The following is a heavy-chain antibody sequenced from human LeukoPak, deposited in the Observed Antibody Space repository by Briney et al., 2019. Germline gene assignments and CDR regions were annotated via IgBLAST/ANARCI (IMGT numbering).Heavy chain of an antibody. CDR3: ARLLGWYYFDY. CDR2: IKQGGSEK. J-gene: IGHJ4*02. CDR1: GFTFSSYW. V-gene: IGHV3-7*01. D-gene: IGHD6-19*01. Sequence: PGGSLILSCAASGFTFSSYWMNWVRQAPGKGLEWVANIKQGGSEKYYVDSAKGRFTISRDNAKNSLYLQMNSLRAEDTAVYYCARLLGWYYFDYWGQGTLVTVSS.